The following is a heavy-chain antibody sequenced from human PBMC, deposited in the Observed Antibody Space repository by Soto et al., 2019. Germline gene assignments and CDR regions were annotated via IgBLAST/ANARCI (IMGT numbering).Heavy chain of an antibody. D-gene: IGHD4-17*01. CDR2: IYYSGST. CDR3: ARYYYGDPGLMDV. Sequence: SQTLSLTCTVSGGSISSSSYYWGWIRQPPGKGLEWIGSIYYSGSTYYNPSLKSRVTISVDTSKNQFSLKLSSVTAADTAVYYCARYYYGDPGLMDVWGKGTTVTVSS. J-gene: IGHJ6*04. CDR1: GGSISSSSYY. V-gene: IGHV4-39*01.